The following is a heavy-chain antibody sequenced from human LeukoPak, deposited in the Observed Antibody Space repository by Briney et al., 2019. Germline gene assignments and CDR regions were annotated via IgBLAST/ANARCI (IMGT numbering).Heavy chain of an antibody. V-gene: IGHV4-34*01. D-gene: IGHD6-13*01. J-gene: IGHJ4*02. CDR1: GGSFSGYY. CDR2: INHSGST. Sequence: SETLSLTCAVYGGSFSGYYWSWIRQPPGKGLEWIGEINHSGSTNYNPSLKSRVTISVDTSKNQFSLKLSSVTAADTAVYYCARVGIAAAGTLSYYFDYWGQGTLVTVSS. CDR3: ARVGIAAAGTLSYYFDY.